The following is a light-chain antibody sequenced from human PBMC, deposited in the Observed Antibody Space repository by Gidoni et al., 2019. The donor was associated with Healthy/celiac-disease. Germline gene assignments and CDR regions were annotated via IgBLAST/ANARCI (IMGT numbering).Light chain of an antibody. CDR2: AAS. J-gene: IGKJ4*01. CDR1: QSISSY. V-gene: IGKV1-39*01. Sequence: DIQMTQSPSSLSVSVGDRVTITCRASQSISSYLNWYQQKPGKAPKLLIYAASSLQSGVPSRFSGSGSRTDFTRAIRSLPPEDFATDYCQQSYRTPRTFGGGTKVEIK. CDR3: QQSYRTPRT.